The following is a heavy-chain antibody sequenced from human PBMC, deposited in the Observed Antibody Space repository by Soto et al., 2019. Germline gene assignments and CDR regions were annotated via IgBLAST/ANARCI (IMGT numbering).Heavy chain of an antibody. CDR3: ARLGTFGWFGELYSFDS. J-gene: IGHJ4*02. CDR2: IYYSGST. D-gene: IGHD3-10*01. Sequence: QVQLQESGPGLVKPSETLSLTCTVSGGSISSYYWSWIRQPPGKGLEWIGYIYYSGSTNYNPSLKIRVTIAVDTSKNQFSLKLTSVTAADTAVYYCARLGTFGWFGELYSFDSWGQGTLVTVSS. V-gene: IGHV4-59*01. CDR1: GGSISSYY.